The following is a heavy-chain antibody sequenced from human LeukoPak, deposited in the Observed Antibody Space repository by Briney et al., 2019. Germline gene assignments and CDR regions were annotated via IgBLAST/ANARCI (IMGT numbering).Heavy chain of an antibody. CDR1: SGSFSGYY. D-gene: IGHD5-18*01. V-gene: IGHV4-34*01. J-gene: IGHJ4*02. Sequence: SETLSLTCAVYSGSFSGYYWSWIRQPPGKGLEWIGEIYHSGSTNYNPSLKSRVTISVDTSKNQFSLNLSSVTAADTAVYFCARSGYSFLVDSWGQGTLVTVSS. CDR3: ARSGYSFLVDS. CDR2: IYHSGST.